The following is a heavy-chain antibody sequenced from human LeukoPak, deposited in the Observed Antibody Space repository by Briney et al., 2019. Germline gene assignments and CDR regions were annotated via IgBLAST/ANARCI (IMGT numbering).Heavy chain of an antibody. V-gene: IGHV1-69*05. J-gene: IGHJ5*02. CDR3: ARGHLAALNHNWFDP. D-gene: IGHD6-6*01. CDR2: IIPIFGTA. Sequence: GASVKVSCKASGGTFSSYAISWVRQAPGQGLEWMGGIIPIFGTANYAQKFQGRVTITTDESTSTAYMELSSLRSEDTAVYYCARGHLAALNHNWFDPWGQGTLVTVSS. CDR1: GGTFSSYA.